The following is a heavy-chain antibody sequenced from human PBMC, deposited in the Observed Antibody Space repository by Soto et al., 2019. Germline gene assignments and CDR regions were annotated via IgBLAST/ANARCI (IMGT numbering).Heavy chain of an antibody. CDR1: GFTFSDYY. Sequence: QVQLVESGGGLVKPGGSLRLSCAASGFTFSDYYMSWIRQAPGKGLEWVSYISSSGSTIYYADSVKGRFTISRGNAKNSLYLQMNSLRAEDTAVYYCARVSMEGELWLDAFDIWGQGTMVTVSS. J-gene: IGHJ3*02. CDR3: ARVSMEGELWLDAFDI. CDR2: ISSSGSTI. V-gene: IGHV3-11*01. D-gene: IGHD5-18*01.